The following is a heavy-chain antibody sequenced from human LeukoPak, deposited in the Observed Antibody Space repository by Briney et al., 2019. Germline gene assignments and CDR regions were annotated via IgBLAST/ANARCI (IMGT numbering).Heavy chain of an antibody. V-gene: IGHV6-1*01. D-gene: IGHD1-26*01. CDR2: TYYRSKWYN. CDR3: ARELIHRGGNYPDY. Sequence: SRTLSLTCAISGDSVSSNSTAWTWIRQSPSRGLQWLGSTYYRSKWYNDYAVSVKSRITINPDTSKNQFFLQLNSVTPEDTAVYFCARELIHRGGNYPDYWGQGTLVTVSS. CDR1: GDSVSSNSTA. J-gene: IGHJ4*02.